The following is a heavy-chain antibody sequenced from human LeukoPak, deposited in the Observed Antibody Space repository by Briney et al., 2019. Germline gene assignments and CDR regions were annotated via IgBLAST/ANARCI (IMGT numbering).Heavy chain of an antibody. V-gene: IGHV4-39*07. D-gene: IGHD3-3*01. CDR2: IYYSGST. CDR1: GGSIRSSTYY. J-gene: IGHJ5*02. Sequence: SETLSLTCTVSGGSIRSSTYYWGWIRQPPGKGLEWIGSIYYSGSTYYNPSLKSRVTISVDTSKNQFSLKLSSVTAADTAVYYCARGSYDFWSGNNWFDPWGQGTLVTVSS. CDR3: ARGSYDFWSGNNWFDP.